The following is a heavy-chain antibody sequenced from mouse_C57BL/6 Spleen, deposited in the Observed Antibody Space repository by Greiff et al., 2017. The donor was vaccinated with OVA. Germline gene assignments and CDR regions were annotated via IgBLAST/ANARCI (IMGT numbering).Heavy chain of an antibody. D-gene: IGHD1-1*01. J-gene: IGHJ2*01. CDR2: LYPGDGDT. CDR3: ARAYYYGSSYLDY. CDR1: GYAFSSSW. Sequence: QVQLQQSGPELVKPGASVKISCKASGYAFSSSWMNWVKQRPGTGLEWIGRLYPGDGDTNYNGKFKGKATLTADKSYSTAYMQLSRLTSEDSAVDVCARAYYYGSSYLDYWGQGTTLTVSS. V-gene: IGHV1-82*01.